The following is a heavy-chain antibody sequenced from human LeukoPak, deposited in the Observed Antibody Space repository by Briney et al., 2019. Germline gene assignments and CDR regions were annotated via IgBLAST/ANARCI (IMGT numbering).Heavy chain of an antibody. J-gene: IGHJ4*02. CDR2: INTVGGDT. V-gene: IGHV3-74*01. CDR3: ARDEKIVGASGQDY. D-gene: IGHD1-26*01. Sequence: GGSLRLSCAASGFTFGSYWMHWVRQAPGKGLVWVSRINTVGGDTIYADYVKGRFTISRDNAKNTLFLQMNSLRAEDTAVYYCARDEKIVGASGQDYWGQGTLVTVSS. CDR1: GFTFGSYW.